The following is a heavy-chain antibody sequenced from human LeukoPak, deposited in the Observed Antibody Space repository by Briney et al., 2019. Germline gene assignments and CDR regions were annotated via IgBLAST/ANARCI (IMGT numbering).Heavy chain of an antibody. D-gene: IGHD6-13*01. J-gene: IGHJ4*02. V-gene: IGHV1-2*02. Sequence: ASVKVSCKASGYTFTGYYMHWVRQAPGQGLEWMGWINPNSGGTNYAQKFQGRVTMTRDTSISTAYMELSRLRSDDTAVDYCASASAAADYFDYWGQGTLVTVSS. CDR1: GYTFTGYY. CDR2: INPNSGGT. CDR3: ASASAAADYFDY.